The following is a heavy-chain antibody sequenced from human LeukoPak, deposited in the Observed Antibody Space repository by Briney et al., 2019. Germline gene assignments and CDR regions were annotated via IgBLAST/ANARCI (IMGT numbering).Heavy chain of an antibody. CDR1: GFTFSSYG. CDR2: IRYDGSNK. V-gene: IGHV3-30*02. J-gene: IGHJ4*02. Sequence: PGGSLRLSCAASGFTFSSYGMHWVRQAPGKGLEWVAFIRYDGSNKYYADSEKGRFTISRDNSKNTLYLQMNSLRAEDTAVYYCAKGIYCSSTSCYTNVFDYWGQGTLVTVSS. CDR3: AKGIYCSSTSCYTNVFDY. D-gene: IGHD2-2*02.